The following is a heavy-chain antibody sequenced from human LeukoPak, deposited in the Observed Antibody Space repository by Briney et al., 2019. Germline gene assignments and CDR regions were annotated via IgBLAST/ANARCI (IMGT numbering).Heavy chain of an antibody. CDR2: ISYDGSNK. Sequence: GRSLRLSCAASGFTFSYYGLHWVRQGPGKGLEWVAVISYDGSNKYYADSVKGRFTISRDNSKNTLYLQMNSLRVEDTAVYYCARVGCTGGSCKPYHYYGMDVWGQGTTVTVSS. V-gene: IGHV3-30*03. D-gene: IGHD2-15*01. CDR3: ARVGCTGGSCKPYHYYGMDV. J-gene: IGHJ6*02. CDR1: GFTFSYYG.